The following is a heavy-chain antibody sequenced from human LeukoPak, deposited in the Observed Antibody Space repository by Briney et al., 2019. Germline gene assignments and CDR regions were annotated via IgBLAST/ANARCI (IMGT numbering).Heavy chain of an antibody. V-gene: IGHV4-4*07. CDR2: IYTSGST. CDR3: ARGAYCGGDCYSTDNWFDP. Sequence: SETLSLTCTVSGGSISSYYWSWIRQPAGKGLEWIGRIYTSGSTNYNPSLKSRVTMSVDTSKNQFSLKLSSVTAADTAVYYCARGAYCGGDCYSTDNWFDPWGQGTLVTVSS. CDR1: GGSISSYY. J-gene: IGHJ5*02. D-gene: IGHD2-21*02.